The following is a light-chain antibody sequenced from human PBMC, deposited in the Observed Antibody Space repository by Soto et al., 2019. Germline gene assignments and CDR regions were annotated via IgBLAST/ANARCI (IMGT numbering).Light chain of an antibody. CDR3: QRYDNLPFP. Sequence: DIQMTQSPSSLSASVGDRVTITCQASQDISNYLNWYQQKPGKAPKLLIYDASNLETGVPSRFNGSGSGTDFTFTISSLQPEDIATYYCQRYDNLPFPFGPGTKVDIK. J-gene: IGKJ3*01. V-gene: IGKV1-33*01. CDR1: QDISNY. CDR2: DAS.